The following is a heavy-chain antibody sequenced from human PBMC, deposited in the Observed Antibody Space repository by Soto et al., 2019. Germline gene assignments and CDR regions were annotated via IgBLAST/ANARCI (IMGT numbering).Heavy chain of an antibody. Sequence: GGSLRLSCAASGFTFSSYAMSWVRQAPGKGLEWVSAISGSGGSTYYADSVKGRFTISRDNSKNTLYLQMNSLRAEDTAVYYCAKGPSSTGYSYGDYWGQGTLVTVSS. CDR2: ISGSGGST. D-gene: IGHD5-18*01. J-gene: IGHJ4*02. CDR1: GFTFSSYA. V-gene: IGHV3-23*01. CDR3: AKGPSSTGYSYGDY.